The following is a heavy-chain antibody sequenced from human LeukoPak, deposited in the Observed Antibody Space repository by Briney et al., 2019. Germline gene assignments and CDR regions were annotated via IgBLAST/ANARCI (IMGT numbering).Heavy chain of an antibody. J-gene: IGHJ4*02. V-gene: IGHV3-74*01. CDR1: GFTFGSYW. CDR2: INTDGGST. CDR3: TLGEWLQPFDY. D-gene: IGHD3-16*01. Sequence: GGSLRLSCAASGFTFGSYWMHWVRQAPGKGLVWVSRINTDGGSTTYADSVKGRFTISRDNAKNSVFLQMKSLRADDTAVYYCTLGEWLQPFDYWGQGTLVTVSS.